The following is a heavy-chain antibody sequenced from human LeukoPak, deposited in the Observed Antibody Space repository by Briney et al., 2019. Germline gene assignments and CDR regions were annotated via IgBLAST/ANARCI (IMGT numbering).Heavy chain of an antibody. V-gene: IGHV4-4*07. CDR1: GGSISSYY. CDR2: LYTSGST. CDR3: ARDGGMGAQYYFDY. D-gene: IGHD1-26*01. Sequence: SETLSLTCSVSGGSISSYYWSWIRQPAGKGLEWIGRLYTSGSTNYNPSLKSRVTMSVDTSKSQFSLKLSSVTAAGTAVYYCARDGGMGAQYYFDYWGQGTLVTVSS. J-gene: IGHJ4*02.